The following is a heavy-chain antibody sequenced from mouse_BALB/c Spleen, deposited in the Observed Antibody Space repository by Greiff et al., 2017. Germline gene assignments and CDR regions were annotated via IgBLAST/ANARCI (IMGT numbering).Heavy chain of an antibody. V-gene: IGHV3-6*02. CDR2: ISYDGSN. J-gene: IGHJ2*01. CDR1: GYSITSGYY. D-gene: IGHD2-1*01. CDR3: ARRGGNYAFDY. Sequence: EVQLQESGPGLVKPSQSLSLTCSVTGYSITSGYYWNWIRQFPGNKLEWMGYISYDGSNNYNPSLKNRISITRDTSKNQFFLKLNSVTTEDTATYYCARRGGNYAFDYWGQGTTLTVSS.